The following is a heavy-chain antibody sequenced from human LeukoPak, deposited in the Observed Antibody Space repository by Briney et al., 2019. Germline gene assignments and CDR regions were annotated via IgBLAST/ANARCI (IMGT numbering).Heavy chain of an antibody. Sequence: GGSLRLSCAASGFTFSSYGMSWVRQAPGKGLEWVSAISGSGGSTYYADSVKGRFTISRDNSKNTLYLQMNSLRAEDTAVYYCARATSRTVTAILGYWGQGTLVTVSS. CDR3: ARATSRTVTAILGY. J-gene: IGHJ4*02. D-gene: IGHD2-21*02. CDR1: GFTFSSYG. CDR2: ISGSGGST. V-gene: IGHV3-23*01.